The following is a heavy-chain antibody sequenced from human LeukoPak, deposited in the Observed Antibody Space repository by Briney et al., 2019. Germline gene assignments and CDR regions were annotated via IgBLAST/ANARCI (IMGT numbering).Heavy chain of an antibody. D-gene: IGHD6-13*01. Sequence: ASVKVSCKASGGTFSSYAISWVRQAPGQGLEWMGRIIPILGIANYAQKFQGRVTITADKSTSTAYMELSSLRSEDTAVYYCASGTQQLVQWFDPWGQGTLVTVSS. J-gene: IGHJ5*02. V-gene: IGHV1-69*04. CDR1: GGTFSSYA. CDR3: ASGTQQLVQWFDP. CDR2: IIPILGIA.